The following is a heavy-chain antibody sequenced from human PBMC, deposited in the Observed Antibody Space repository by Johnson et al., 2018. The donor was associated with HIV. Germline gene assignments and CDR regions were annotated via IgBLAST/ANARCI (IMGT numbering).Heavy chain of an antibody. CDR2: IRYDGSIQ. D-gene: IGHD5-12*01. Sequence: VQLVESGGGVVQPGGSLRLSCAASGFIFNTFGMHWVRQAPGKGLEWVAFIRYDGSIQYYADSVQGRFTISRDNSKNTLYLQMHSLRLEDTAVYYCAKVRWLRLDNEAFDSWGQGTIVTVS. CDR3: AKVRWLRLDNEAFDS. J-gene: IGHJ3*02. V-gene: IGHV3-30*02. CDR1: GFIFNTFG.